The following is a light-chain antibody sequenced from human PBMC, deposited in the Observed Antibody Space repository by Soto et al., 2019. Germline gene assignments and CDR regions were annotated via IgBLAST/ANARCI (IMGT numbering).Light chain of an antibody. CDR2: DAS. J-gene: IGKJ4*01. V-gene: IGKV3-20*01. CDR1: QSVSSSY. Sequence: EIVLTQSPGTLSLSPGERATLSCRASQSVSSSYLAWYQQTPGQAPRLLIYDASSRATGIPDRFSGSGSATDFTLTISRLEPEDFAVYYCQQYGSSLIFGGGTKVDIK. CDR3: QQYGSSLI.